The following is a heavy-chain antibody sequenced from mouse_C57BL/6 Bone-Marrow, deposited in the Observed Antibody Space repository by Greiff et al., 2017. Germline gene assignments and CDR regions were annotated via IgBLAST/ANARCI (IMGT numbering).Heavy chain of an antibody. CDR3: TTGLSPYYFDY. J-gene: IGHJ2*01. Sequence: VHVKQSGAELVRPGASVKLSCTASGFNIKDDYMHWVKQRPEQGLEWIGWIDPENGDTEYASKFQGKATITADPSSNTAYLQLSSLTSEDTAVYYCTTGLSPYYFDYWGQGTTLTVSS. D-gene: IGHD6-5*01. V-gene: IGHV14-4*01. CDR2: IDPENGDT. CDR1: GFNIKDDY.